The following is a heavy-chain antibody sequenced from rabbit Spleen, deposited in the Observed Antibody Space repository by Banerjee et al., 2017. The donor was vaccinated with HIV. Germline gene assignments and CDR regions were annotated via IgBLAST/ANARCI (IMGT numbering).Heavy chain of an antibody. V-gene: IGHV1S45*01. CDR3: ARDLVGVIGWNFYL. CDR2: IYPGSFDST. J-gene: IGHJ4*01. CDR1: GVSFNDKDV. Sequence: QEQLEESGGGLVKPEGSLTLTCKASGVSFNDKDVMCWVRQAPGKGLEWIACIYPGSFDSTVYATWASGRFTISRTSSTTVTLRMTTLTAADRATYFCARDLVGVIGWNFYLWGPGTLVTVS. D-gene: IGHD2-1*01.